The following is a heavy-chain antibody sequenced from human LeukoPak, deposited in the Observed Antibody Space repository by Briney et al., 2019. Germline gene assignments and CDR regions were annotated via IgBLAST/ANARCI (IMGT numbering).Heavy chain of an antibody. D-gene: IGHD5-18*01. CDR1: GFTFSSYG. CDR2: ISYDGSNK. V-gene: IGHV3-30*03. J-gene: IGHJ4*02. Sequence: GGSLTLSCAASGFTFSSYGMHWVRQAPGKGLEWVAVISYDGSNKYYADSVKGRFTISRDNSKNTLYLQMNSLRAEDTAVYYCASGGYSYVYPAHYWGQGTLVTVSS. CDR3: ASGGYSYVYPAHY.